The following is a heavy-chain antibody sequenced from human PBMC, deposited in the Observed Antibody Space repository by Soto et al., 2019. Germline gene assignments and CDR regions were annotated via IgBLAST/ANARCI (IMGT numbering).Heavy chain of an antibody. CDR1: GFTFSGYA. J-gene: IGHJ4*02. CDR2: ISGSGGST. Sequence: GGSRRRSWAASGFTFSGYAMSWVRQAPGKGLEWVSAISGSGGSTYYADSVKGRFTISRDNSKNTLYLQMNSLRAEDTAVYYCAKDRGDTAMVIDYWGQGTLVTVSS. V-gene: IGHV3-23*01. CDR3: AKDRGDTAMVIDY. D-gene: IGHD5-18*01.